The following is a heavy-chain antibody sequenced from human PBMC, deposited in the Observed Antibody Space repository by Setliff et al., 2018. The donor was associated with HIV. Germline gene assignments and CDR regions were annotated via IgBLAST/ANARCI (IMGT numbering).Heavy chain of an antibody. J-gene: IGHJ4*02. CDR3: TRVSAWIQLTYYFDY. D-gene: IGHD5-18*01. Sequence: GGSLRLSCRGFRTTFSGYGLNWVRQAPGKGLEWVAFIRSKAYGGTTEYAASVKGRFSISRDDSKSIAYLQMNSLKAEDTAVYYCTRVSAWIQLTYYFDYWGQGTLVTVSS. CDR2: IRSKAYGGTT. V-gene: IGHV3-49*04. CDR1: RTTFSGYG.